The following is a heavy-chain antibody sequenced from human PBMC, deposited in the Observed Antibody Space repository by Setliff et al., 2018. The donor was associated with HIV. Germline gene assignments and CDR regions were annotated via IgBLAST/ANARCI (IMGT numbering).Heavy chain of an antibody. Sequence: NPSETLSLTCTVSDGSISSGSYYWSWIRQPAGKGLEWIGRIYYRGSTYYNPSLKSRVTISVDTSKNQFSLKLRSVTAADTALYYCARGRYRSRWYASDHYYIDVWGKGTTVTVSS. D-gene: IGHD6-13*01. J-gene: IGHJ6*03. V-gene: IGHV4-39*01. CDR2: IYYRGST. CDR1: DGSISSGSYY. CDR3: ARGRYRSRWYASDHYYIDV.